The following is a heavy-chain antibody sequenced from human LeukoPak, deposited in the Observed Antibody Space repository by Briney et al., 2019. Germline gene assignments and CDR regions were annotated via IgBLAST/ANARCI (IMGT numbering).Heavy chain of an antibody. CDR2: IYYSGSN. D-gene: IGHD6-19*01. J-gene: IGHJ4*02. V-gene: IGHV4-39*01. Sequence: SETLSLTCTVSGGSFSSSSYYWGWIRPPPGKGLEWIGSIYYSGSNYYNPSLKSRVTISVDTSKNQFSLTLSSVTAADTAVYYCARLGYSAGWYTHWGQGTLGSVSS. CDR3: ARLGYSAGWYTH. CDR1: GGSFSSSSYY.